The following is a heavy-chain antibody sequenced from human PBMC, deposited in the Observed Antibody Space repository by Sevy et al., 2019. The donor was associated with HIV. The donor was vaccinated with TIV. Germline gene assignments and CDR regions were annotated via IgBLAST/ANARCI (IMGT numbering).Heavy chain of an antibody. D-gene: IGHD2-2*01. V-gene: IGHV3-23*01. CDR3: AKGLSFSPRSIPAAVLDY. CDR2: IGGDGDIT. J-gene: IGHJ4*02. Sequence: GGSLRLSCAASGFTFSNYGMNWVRQAPGVGLEWVATIGGDGDITHYADSVKGRFNISRDNFKNTLHLQLNNLRGDDTAIYFCAKGLSFSPRSIPAAVLDYWGRGTLVTVSS. CDR1: GFTFSNYG.